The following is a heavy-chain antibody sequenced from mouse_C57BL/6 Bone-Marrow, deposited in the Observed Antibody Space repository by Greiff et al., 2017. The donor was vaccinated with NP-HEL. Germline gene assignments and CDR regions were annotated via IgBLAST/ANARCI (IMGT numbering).Heavy chain of an antibody. Sequence: EVQLQQSGAELVRPGASVKLSCTASGFNIKDDYMHWVKQRPEQGLEWIGWIDPENGDTEYASKFQGKATITADTSSNTAYLQLSSLTSEDTAVYYGTTLLLLWLRREGVHWGQGTTLTVSS. J-gene: IGHJ2*01. D-gene: IGHD2-2*01. CDR2: IDPENGDT. V-gene: IGHV14-4*01. CDR1: GFNIKDDY. CDR3: TTLLLLWLRREGVH.